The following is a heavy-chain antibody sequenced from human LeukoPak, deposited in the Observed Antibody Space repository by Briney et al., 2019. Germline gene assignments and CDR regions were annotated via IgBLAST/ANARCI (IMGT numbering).Heavy chain of an antibody. CDR1: GFTFSGYA. CDR3: AKVTGGDMITYGGLDY. CDR2: IIGSGDTT. J-gene: IGHJ4*02. Sequence: PGGSLRLSCAASGFTFSGYAMSWVRQAPGKGLEWVSAIIGSGDTTYYAASVKGRLTISRDNSKNMLYLQMNSLRAEDTAVYYCAKVTGGDMITYGGLDYWGQGTLVTVSS. V-gene: IGHV3-23*01. D-gene: IGHD3-16*01.